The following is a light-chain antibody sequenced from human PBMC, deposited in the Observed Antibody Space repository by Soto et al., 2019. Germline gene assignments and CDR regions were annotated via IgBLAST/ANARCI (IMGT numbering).Light chain of an antibody. CDR2: GAS. CDR3: QQYNNWHPIT. Sequence: DIVMTHAPATLSVSPGERATLSCRASQSVSRNLAWYQQKPGQAPRLLIYGASTRATGIPARFSGSGSGTEFTLTISSLKSEDFAVYYCQQYNNWHPITFGQGTRLEIK. V-gene: IGKV3-15*01. J-gene: IGKJ5*01. CDR1: QSVSRN.